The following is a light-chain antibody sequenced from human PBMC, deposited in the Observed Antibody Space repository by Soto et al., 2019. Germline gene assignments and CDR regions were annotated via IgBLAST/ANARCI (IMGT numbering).Light chain of an antibody. CDR3: QHSYSVPRT. Sequence: DIQMTQSPSTLSASVGDRVTITCRASQSISHWLVWYQQKPGKAPKLLIYKASSLESGVPSRFSGSGSGTDFTLTISNLQPADFATYYCQHSYSVPRTFGGGTRVESK. CDR2: KAS. J-gene: IGKJ4*01. V-gene: IGKV1-5*03. CDR1: QSISHW.